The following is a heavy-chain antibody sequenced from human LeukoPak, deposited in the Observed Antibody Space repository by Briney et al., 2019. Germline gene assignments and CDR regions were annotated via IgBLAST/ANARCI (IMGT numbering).Heavy chain of an antibody. J-gene: IGHJ4*02. Sequence: PGGSLRLSCAVSGFTFSGHWMFWVRQAPGKGLVWVSSTNSDGSSTGYTDSVKGRFTVSRDNAKNTLYLQMNSLRAEDTAVYYCARARWNSSDYWGQGTLVTVSS. CDR1: GFTFSGHW. CDR2: TNSDGSST. D-gene: IGHD5-24*01. V-gene: IGHV3-74*01. CDR3: ARARWNSSDY.